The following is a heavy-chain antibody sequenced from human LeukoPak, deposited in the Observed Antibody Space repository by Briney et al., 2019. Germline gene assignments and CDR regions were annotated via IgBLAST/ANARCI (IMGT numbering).Heavy chain of an antibody. CDR1: GDSISSYY. V-gene: IGHV4-59*01. D-gene: IGHD6-13*01. CDR2: IYYSGST. CDR3: ARSISYSSTFIHDAFDI. Sequence: PSETLSLTCTVSGDSISSYYWSWIRQPPGKGLEWIGYIYYSGSTNYNPSLKSRVTISADTSKNQFSLKVSSVTAADTAVYYCARSISYSSTFIHDAFDIWGQGTMVTVSS. J-gene: IGHJ3*02.